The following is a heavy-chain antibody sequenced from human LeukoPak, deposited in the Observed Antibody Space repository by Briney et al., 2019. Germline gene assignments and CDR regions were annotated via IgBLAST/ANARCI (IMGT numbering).Heavy chain of an antibody. J-gene: IGHJ4*02. CDR3: ARLQYYYDSRGYLSYYLDY. CDR2: IYYSGTT. CDR1: GGSISSSSYY. V-gene: IGHV4-39*01. D-gene: IGHD3-22*01. Sequence: KTSETLSLTCTVSGGSISSSSYYWGWIRQPPGKGLEWIGSIYYSGTTCYNPSLKSLFTISVDTSKNQFSPKLSSVTAADTAVYYCARLQYYYDSRGYLSYYLDYWGQGTPVTVSS.